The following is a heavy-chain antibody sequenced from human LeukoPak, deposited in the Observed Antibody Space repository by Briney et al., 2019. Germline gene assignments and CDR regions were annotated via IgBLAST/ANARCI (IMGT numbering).Heavy chain of an antibody. CDR1: GGSFSGYY. CDR3: AREPGRLYSGYALGLDY. Sequence: KSSETLSLTCAVYGGSFSGYYWSWIRQPPGKGLEWIGEINHSGSTNYNPSLKSRVTISVDTSKNQFSLKLSSVTAADTAVYYCAREPGRLYSGYALGLDYWGQGTLVTVSS. D-gene: IGHD5-12*01. CDR2: INHSGST. V-gene: IGHV4-34*01. J-gene: IGHJ4*02.